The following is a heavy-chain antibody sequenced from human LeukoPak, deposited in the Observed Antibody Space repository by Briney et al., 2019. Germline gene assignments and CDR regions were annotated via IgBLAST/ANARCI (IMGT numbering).Heavy chain of an antibody. D-gene: IGHD1-7*01. CDR2: IIPIFGTA. CDR3: ARGLELRPDYFDY. V-gene: IGHV1-69*13. Sequence: SVKVSCKASGYTFTSYDINWVRQATGQGLEWMGGIIPIFGTANYAQKFQGRVAITADESTSTAYMELSSLRSEDTAVYYCARGLELRPDYFDYWGQGTLVTVSS. CDR1: GYTFTSYD. J-gene: IGHJ4*02.